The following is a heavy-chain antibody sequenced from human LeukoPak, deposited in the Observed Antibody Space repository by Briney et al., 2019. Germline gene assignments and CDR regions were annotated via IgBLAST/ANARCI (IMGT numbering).Heavy chain of an antibody. CDR2: ISTYNGNT. J-gene: IGHJ3*02. Sequence: ASVKVSCKTSGYTFTNYVISWVRQAPGQGLEWMGWISTYNGNTDYAQKLQGRVTMTTDTSTSTAYMELRSLRSDDTAVYYCAAAWAVDDTTAFDIWGQGTMVTVSS. CDR1: GYTFTNYV. CDR3: AAAWAVDDTTAFDI. V-gene: IGHV1-18*01. D-gene: IGHD3-22*01.